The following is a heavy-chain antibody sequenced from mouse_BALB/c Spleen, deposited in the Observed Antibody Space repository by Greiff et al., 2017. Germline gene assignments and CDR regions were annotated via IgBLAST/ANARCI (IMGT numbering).Heavy chain of an antibody. D-gene: IGHD1-1*01. V-gene: IGHV5-6-5*01. CDR3: ARLGITTVVANPYFDY. J-gene: IGHJ2*01. CDR1: GFTFSSYA. CDR2: ISSGGST. Sequence: EVKLLESGGGLVKPGGSLKLSCAASGFTFSSYAMSWVRQTPEKRLEWVASISSGGSTYYPDSVKGRFTISRDNARNILYLQMSSLRSEDTAMYYCARLGITTVVANPYFDYWGQGTTLTVSS.